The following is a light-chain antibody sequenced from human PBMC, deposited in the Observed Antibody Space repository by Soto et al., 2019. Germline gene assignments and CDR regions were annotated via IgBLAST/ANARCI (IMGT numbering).Light chain of an antibody. J-gene: IGLJ2*01. CDR2: DVS. CDR1: SSDVGGYNY. CDR3: CSYAGSYTHVV. V-gene: IGLV2-11*01. Sequence: QSVLTQPRSVSGSPGQSVIISCTGTSSDVGGYNYVSWYQQHPGKAPKLMIYDVSKRPSGVPDRFSGSKSGNTASLTISGLQAEDEADYYCCSYAGSYTHVVFGGGTKLTVL.